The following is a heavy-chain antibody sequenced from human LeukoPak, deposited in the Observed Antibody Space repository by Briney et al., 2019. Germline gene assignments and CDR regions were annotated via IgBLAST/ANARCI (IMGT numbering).Heavy chain of an antibody. V-gene: IGHV4-59*08. J-gene: IGHJ5*02. CDR1: GDSIGNYF. Sequence: PSETLSLTCTVSGDSIGNYFWSWIRQPPGKGLEWIGSIHYRGNTNYNPSLKSRVTISVDTSKNLFSLNLSSVAAADTAVYRCARRRVEMAPTSEGNWFDPWGQGTLVTVSS. D-gene: IGHD5-24*01. CDR2: IHYRGNT. CDR3: ARRRVEMAPTSEGNWFDP.